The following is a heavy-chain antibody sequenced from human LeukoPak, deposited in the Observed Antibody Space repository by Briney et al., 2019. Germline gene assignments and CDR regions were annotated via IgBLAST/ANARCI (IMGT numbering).Heavy chain of an antibody. CDR2: IYYSGST. CDR1: GGSISSSSYY. CDR3: ARGYGLYYYYGMDV. Sequence: SETLSLTCTVSGGSISSSSYYWGWIRRPPGKGLEWIGSIYYSGSTYYNPSLKSRVTISVDTSKNQFSLKLSSVTAADTAVYYCARGYGLYYYYGMDVWGQGTTVTVSS. V-gene: IGHV4-39*01. D-gene: IGHD5-18*01. J-gene: IGHJ6*02.